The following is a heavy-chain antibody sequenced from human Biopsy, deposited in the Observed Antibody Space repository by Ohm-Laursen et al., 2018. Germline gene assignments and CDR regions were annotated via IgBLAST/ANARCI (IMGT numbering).Heavy chain of an antibody. D-gene: IGHD2-21*01. J-gene: IGHJ6*02. CDR3: ARESPLRLGVCGAIRCFKEVFGMDV. CDR2: INPVAEAT. V-gene: IGHV1-46*01. CDR1: GYNFGNYY. Sequence: SSVKVSCKVSGYNFGNYYINWVRKVPGQGLEWLGVINPVAEATMYAQKFQDRITLTRDASTNTVYMDLTSLTSEDTAVYYCARESPLRLGVCGAIRCFKEVFGMDVWGQGTTVIVSS.